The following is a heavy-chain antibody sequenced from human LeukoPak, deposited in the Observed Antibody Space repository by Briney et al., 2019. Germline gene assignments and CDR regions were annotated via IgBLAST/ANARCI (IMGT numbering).Heavy chain of an antibody. CDR3: ARIGVSVSAAGPYTDAFDI. CDR2: IYHSGST. D-gene: IGHD6-13*01. V-gene: IGHV4-59*08. Sequence: SETLSLTCSVSGGSISGYYWSWIRQPPGKGLEWIGYIYHSGSTTYNPSLESRVTMSVDTSKNQSSLTLNSVTAADTAVYYCARIGVSVSAAGPYTDAFDIWGQGTMVTVSS. CDR1: GGSISGYY. J-gene: IGHJ3*02.